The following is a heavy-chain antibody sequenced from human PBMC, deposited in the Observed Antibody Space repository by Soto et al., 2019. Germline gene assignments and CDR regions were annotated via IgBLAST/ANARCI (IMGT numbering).Heavy chain of an antibody. D-gene: IGHD2-21*01. CDR3: ARHVIAFDV. Sequence: QVQLQESGPGLVKPSETLSLTCTVSGGSISSYYWSWIRQPPGKGLEWIGYIYFSGNTNYNPPLKSRLTISVDTSKNQFSLRLSSVTAADTAVYYCARHVIAFDVWGQGTMVTVSS. J-gene: IGHJ3*01. CDR1: GGSISSYY. CDR2: IYFSGNT. V-gene: IGHV4-59*08.